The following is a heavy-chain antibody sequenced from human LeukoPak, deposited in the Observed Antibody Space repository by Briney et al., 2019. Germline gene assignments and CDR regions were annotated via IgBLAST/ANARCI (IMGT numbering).Heavy chain of an antibody. CDR1: GFTFSSYE. Sequence: GGSLRLSCAASGFTFSSYEMNWVRQAPGKGLEWVSYISSSGRTFYYADSVKGRFSISRDNGKNSLYLQMNSLRVEDTAVYYCARDSRGSSWFFDYWGQGALVTVSS. CDR3: ARDSRGSSWFFDY. D-gene: IGHD6-13*01. V-gene: IGHV3-48*03. CDR2: ISSSGRTF. J-gene: IGHJ4*02.